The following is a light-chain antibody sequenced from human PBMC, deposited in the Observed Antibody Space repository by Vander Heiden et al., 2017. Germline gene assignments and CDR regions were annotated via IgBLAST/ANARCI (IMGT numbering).Light chain of an antibody. CDR3: QQYITYST. Sequence: IPMTQSPSTLSPLVGDSVGITGLVSPSINRWLAWYHQAGGKAHKLLISQASSLESGAPTRFSGSGGGKVITHTISSVQPDDCATYYRQQYITYSTFGQGTKLEIK. CDR1: PSINRW. CDR2: QAS. J-gene: IGKJ1*01. V-gene: IGKV1-5*03.